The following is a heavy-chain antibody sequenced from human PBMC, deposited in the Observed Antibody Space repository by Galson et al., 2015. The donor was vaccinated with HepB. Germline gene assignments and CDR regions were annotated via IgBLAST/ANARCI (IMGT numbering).Heavy chain of an antibody. CDR1: GSTFTSYY. Sequence: SVTVSCKASGSTFTSYYMRWVRQAPGQGLEWMGIINPSGGSTSYAQKFQGRVTMTRDTSTSTVYMELSSLRSEDTAVYYCAISPGGFDPWGQGTLVTVSS. J-gene: IGHJ5*02. CDR2: INPSGGST. V-gene: IGHV1-46*01. CDR3: AISPGGFDP. D-gene: IGHD3-10*01.